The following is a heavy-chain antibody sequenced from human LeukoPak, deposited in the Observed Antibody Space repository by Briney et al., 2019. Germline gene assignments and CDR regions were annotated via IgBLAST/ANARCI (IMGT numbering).Heavy chain of an antibody. V-gene: IGHV4-34*01. J-gene: IGHJ4*02. CDR1: GGSFSGYY. D-gene: IGHD3-10*01. Sequence: PETLSLTCAVYGGSFSGYYWSWIRQPPGKGLEWIGEINHSGSTNYNPSLKSRVTISVDTSKNQFSLKLSSVTAADTAVYYCASAIVYGSGSYYLNDYWGQGTLVTVSS. CDR3: ASAIVYGSGSYYLNDY. CDR2: INHSGST.